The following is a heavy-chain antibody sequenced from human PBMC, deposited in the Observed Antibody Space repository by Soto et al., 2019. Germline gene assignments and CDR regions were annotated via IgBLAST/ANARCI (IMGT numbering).Heavy chain of an antibody. J-gene: IGHJ6*03. CDR3: ARESGGATATLDYYYFYMDV. V-gene: IGHV1-2*04. CDR1: GDSFNDYY. CDR2: INPNGGVT. D-gene: IGHD5-12*01. Sequence: QVQLVQSGAEVRKPGASVTVSCRSSGDSFNDYYIHWVRQAPGQGFEWMGWINPNGGVTKYAQKFQGWVSMTRDTSRRTVDMQLSRLRSDDTAVYYCARESGGATATLDYYYFYMDVWGTGTTVTVSS.